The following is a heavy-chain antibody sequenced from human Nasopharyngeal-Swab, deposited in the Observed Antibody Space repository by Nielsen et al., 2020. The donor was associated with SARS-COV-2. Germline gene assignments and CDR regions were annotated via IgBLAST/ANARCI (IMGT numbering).Heavy chain of an antibody. Sequence: GESLKISCAASGFTFSTYNMNWVRQVPGRGLEWISSLSSSTTYRYYADSVKGRFTISRDNAKNSIYLQMNSMRADDTAVYYCARDGLDYDFWSAYFMDVWGQGTTVTVSS. J-gene: IGHJ6*02. CDR2: LSSSTTYR. V-gene: IGHV3-21*01. CDR3: ARDGLDYDFWSAYFMDV. CDR1: GFTFSTYN. D-gene: IGHD3-3*01.